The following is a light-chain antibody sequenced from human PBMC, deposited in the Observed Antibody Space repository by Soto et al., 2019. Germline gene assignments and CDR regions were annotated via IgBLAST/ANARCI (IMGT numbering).Light chain of an antibody. CDR3: QVWDSSSDHAV. CDR1: NIGSKN. V-gene: IGLV3-21*04. CDR2: YDS. J-gene: IGLJ7*01. Sequence: SYVLTQPPSVSVAPGKTARITCGGTNIGSKNVHWYQQKPGQAPVLVIYYDSDRPSGIPERFSGSNSGNTATLTISRVEAGDEADYYCQVWDSSSDHAVFGGGTQLTVL.